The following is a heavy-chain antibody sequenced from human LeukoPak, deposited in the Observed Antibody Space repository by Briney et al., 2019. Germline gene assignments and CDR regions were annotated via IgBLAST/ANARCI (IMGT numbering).Heavy chain of an antibody. Sequence: SSQTLSLTCAISGDSVSSNSAAWNCIRQSPWRGLEWLVRTYYRSKWYNDYAVSVKSRITINPDTSKNQFSLQLNSVTPEDTAVYYCAREGGSLYGMDVWGQGTTVTVSS. CDR1: GDSVSSNSAA. D-gene: IGHD1-26*01. CDR3: AREGGSLYGMDV. J-gene: IGHJ6*02. V-gene: IGHV6-1*01. CDR2: TYYRSKWYN.